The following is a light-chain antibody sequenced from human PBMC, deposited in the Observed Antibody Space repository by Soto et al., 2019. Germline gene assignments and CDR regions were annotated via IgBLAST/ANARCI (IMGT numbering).Light chain of an antibody. V-gene: IGKV1D-13*01. Sequence: AIQLTQSPSSLSASVGDRVTITCRASQGISSALAWYQQKPGKAPKLLIYDASSLESGVPSRFSGSGSGTGFPLTIISRQPEDFATYYCQQFNNYLSITFGQGTRLEIK. J-gene: IGKJ5*01. CDR2: DAS. CDR1: QGISSA. CDR3: QQFNNYLSIT.